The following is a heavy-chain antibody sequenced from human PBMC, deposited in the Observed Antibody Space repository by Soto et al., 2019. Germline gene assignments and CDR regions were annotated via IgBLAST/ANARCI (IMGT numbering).Heavy chain of an antibody. D-gene: IGHD2-21*02. Sequence: QVQLLQSGAEVKKPGSSVKVSCKASGGTVSDYTISWVRQAPGQGLEWMGAFIPIFPTPNYAQKFQGRVTITADGSPNTAYMELNSLKSDDTAVYYCATGAVVPADPNWLDTWGQGTLVTVSS. CDR1: GGTVSDYT. J-gene: IGHJ5*02. CDR3: ATGAVVPADPNWLDT. CDR2: FIPIFPTP. V-gene: IGHV1-69*12.